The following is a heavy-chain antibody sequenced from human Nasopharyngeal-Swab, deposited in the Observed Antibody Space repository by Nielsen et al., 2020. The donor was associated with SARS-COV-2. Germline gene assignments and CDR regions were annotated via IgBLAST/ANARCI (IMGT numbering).Heavy chain of an antibody. V-gene: IGHV4-39*01. J-gene: IGHJ4*02. D-gene: IGHD6-19*01. Sequence: WIRQPPGKGLEWIGSIYYSGSTYYNPALKSRGTISVDTSKNQFSLKLSSVTAADTAVYYCANTQWLGRDYFDYWGQGTLVTVSS. CDR2: IYYSGST. CDR3: ANTQWLGRDYFDY.